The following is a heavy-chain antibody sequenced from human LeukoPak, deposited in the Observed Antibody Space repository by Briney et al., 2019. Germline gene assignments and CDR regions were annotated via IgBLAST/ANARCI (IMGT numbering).Heavy chain of an antibody. CDR3: ARVSLTMIQGAEPLDY. D-gene: IGHD3-10*01. J-gene: IGHJ4*02. CDR1: GYTFTGYY. Sequence: RASVKVSCKASGYTFTGYYIHWVRRAPGQGLEWMGWINPNSGGTNYPQKFRGRVTMTRATSISTANMELSRLRSDDTAVYYCARVSLTMIQGAEPLDYWGQGTLVTVSS. CDR2: INPNSGGT. V-gene: IGHV1-2*02.